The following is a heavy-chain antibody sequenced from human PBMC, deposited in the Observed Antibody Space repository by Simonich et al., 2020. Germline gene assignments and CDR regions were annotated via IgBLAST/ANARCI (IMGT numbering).Heavy chain of an antibody. CDR1: GGSFRGFY. V-gene: IGHV4-34*01. Sequence: QVQLQQWGAGLLKPSEILSRTCAVYGGSFRGFYWSWIRQPPGKGLEWIGETNHSVSTSYNLSLKRRVTISGDTSKNQFSLKLSSVTAADTAVYYCARGKGWKNAFDIWGQGTMVTVSS. D-gene: IGHD1-1*01. CDR2: TNHSVST. CDR3: ARGKGWKNAFDI. J-gene: IGHJ3*02.